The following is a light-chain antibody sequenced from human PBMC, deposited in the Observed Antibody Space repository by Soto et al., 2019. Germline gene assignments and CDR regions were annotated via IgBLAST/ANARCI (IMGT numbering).Light chain of an antibody. CDR3: QQLDSFPLT. V-gene: IGKV1-6*01. CDR1: QDISDD. J-gene: IGKJ5*01. Sequence: AIQMTQSPSSLSASVGDRVTITCRASQDISDDVGWYQQTPGKAPKLLISGASRLQSGVPVRFSGSGSGTDFTLSISSLEPEDVATYFCQQLDSFPLTFGQGTRLEIK. CDR2: GAS.